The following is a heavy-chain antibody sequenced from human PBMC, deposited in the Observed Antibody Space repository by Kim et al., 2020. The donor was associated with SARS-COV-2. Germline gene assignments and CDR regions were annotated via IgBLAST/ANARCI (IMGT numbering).Heavy chain of an antibody. CDR1: GFTFTSSA. Sequence: SVKVSCKASGFTFTSSAVQWVRQARGQRLEWIGWIVVGSGNTNYAQKFQERVTITRDMSTSTAYMELSSLRSEDTAVYYCAADGGGYCSGRSCYQPYWYFDLWGRGTLVTVSS. J-gene: IGHJ2*01. CDR2: IVVGSGNT. D-gene: IGHD2-15*01. V-gene: IGHV1-58*01. CDR3: AADGGGYCSGRSCYQPYWYFDL.